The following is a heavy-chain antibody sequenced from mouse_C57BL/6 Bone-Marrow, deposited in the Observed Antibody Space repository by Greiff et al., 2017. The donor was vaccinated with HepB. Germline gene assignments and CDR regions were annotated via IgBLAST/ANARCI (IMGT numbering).Heavy chain of an antibody. V-gene: IGHV5-17*01. D-gene: IGHD1-1*01. CDR1: GFTLSDYG. CDR2: ISSGSSTI. CDR3: ARGFITTVVPDY. Sequence: EVKLMESGGGLVKPGGSLKLSCAASGFTLSDYGMHWVRQAPEKGLEWVAYISSGSSTIYYADTVKGRFTISRDNAKNTLFLQMTSLRSEDTAMYYCARGFITTVVPDYWGQGTSVTVSS. J-gene: IGHJ4*01.